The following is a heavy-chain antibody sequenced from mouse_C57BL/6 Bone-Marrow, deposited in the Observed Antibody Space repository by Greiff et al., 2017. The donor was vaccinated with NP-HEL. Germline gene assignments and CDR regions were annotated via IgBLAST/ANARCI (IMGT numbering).Heavy chain of an antibody. CDR2: IYPGSGNT. V-gene: IGHV1-76*01. J-gene: IGHJ4*01. Sequence: QVQLKQSGAELVRPGASVKLSCKASGYTFTDYYINWVKQRPGQGLEWIARIYPGSGNTYYNEKFKGKATLTAEKSSSTAYMQLSSLTSEDSAVYFCARSFPWRAMDYWGQGTSVTVS. CDR1: GYTFTDYY. CDR3: ARSFPWRAMDY.